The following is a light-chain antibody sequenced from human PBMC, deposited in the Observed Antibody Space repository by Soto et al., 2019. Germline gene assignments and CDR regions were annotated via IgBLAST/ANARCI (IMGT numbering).Light chain of an antibody. CDR2: EVS. J-gene: IGLJ2*01. CDR1: PSDVGASNY. V-gene: IGLV2-8*01. Sequence: QSALTQPPYASGSPGQSVTISCTGTPSDVGASNYVSWYQQQPGKAPKLMISEVSKRPSGVPDRFAGSKSGNTASLTVSGLQAEDEADYYCSSSAGTKNMVFGAGTKVTVL. CDR3: SSSAGTKNMV.